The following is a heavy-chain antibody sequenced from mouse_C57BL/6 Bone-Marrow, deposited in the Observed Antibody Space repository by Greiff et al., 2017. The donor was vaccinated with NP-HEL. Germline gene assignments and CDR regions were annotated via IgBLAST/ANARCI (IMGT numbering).Heavy chain of an antibody. Sequence: QVQLQQPGAELVKPGASVKMSCKASGYTFTSYWITWVRQAPGQGLEWVGEIDRGSGSTNYNEKFKSKATLTVDTASSTAYMQLSSLTSEDSAVYYCARRRPLRLHNCFDYWGQGTTLTVSS. V-gene: IGHV1-55*01. D-gene: IGHD3-2*02. CDR1: GYTFTSYW. J-gene: IGHJ2*01. CDR2: IDRGSGST. CDR3: ARRRPLRLHNCFDY.